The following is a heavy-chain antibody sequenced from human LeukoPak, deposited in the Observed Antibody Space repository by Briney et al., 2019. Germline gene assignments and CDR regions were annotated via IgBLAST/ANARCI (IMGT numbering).Heavy chain of an antibody. CDR2: INPSGGST. CDR3: AREGGDIVVVPAAERAYYFGY. J-gene: IGHJ4*02. Sequence: ASVKVSCKASGYTFTSYYMHWVRQAPGQGLEWMGIINPSGGSTSYAQKFQGRVTMTRDMSTSTVYMGLSSLRSEDTAVYYCAREGGDIVVVPAAERAYYFGYWGQGTLVTVSS. D-gene: IGHD2-2*01. CDR1: GYTFTSYY. V-gene: IGHV1-46*01.